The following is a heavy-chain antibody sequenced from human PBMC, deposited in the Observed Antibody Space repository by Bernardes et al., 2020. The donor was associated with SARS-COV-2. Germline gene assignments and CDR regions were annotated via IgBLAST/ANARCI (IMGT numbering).Heavy chain of an antibody. CDR3: AKSAFISGRGYYIDY. J-gene: IGHJ4*02. CDR1: GFSFSTYS. CDR2: ISNSGSTI. V-gene: IGHV3-21*01. D-gene: IGHD3-10*01. Sequence: GGSLRLSCAASGFSFSTYSMKWVRQAPGKGLEWVSSISNSGSTIFYADSVKGRFTISRDNAKNSVYLQMNGLRAEDTSLYYCAKSAFISGRGYYIDYWPQGTLVTVSS.